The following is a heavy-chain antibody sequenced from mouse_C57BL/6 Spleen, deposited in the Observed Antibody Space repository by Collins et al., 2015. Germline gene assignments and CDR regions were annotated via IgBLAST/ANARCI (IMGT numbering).Heavy chain of an antibody. CDR2: IDPSDSYT. D-gene: IGHD3-3*01. CDR3: ARRRDPYFDV. Sequence: QVQLQQPGAELVMPGASVKLSCKASGYTFTSYWMHWVKQRPGQGLEWIGEIDPSDSYTNYNQKFKGKSTLTVDKSSSTAYMQLSSLTSEDSAVYYCARRRDPYFDVWGTGTTVTVSS. V-gene: IGHV1-69*01. J-gene: IGHJ1*03. CDR1: GYTFTSYW.